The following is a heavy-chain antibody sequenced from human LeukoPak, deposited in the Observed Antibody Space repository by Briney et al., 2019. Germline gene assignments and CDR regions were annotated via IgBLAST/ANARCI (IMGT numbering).Heavy chain of an antibody. J-gene: IGHJ4*02. CDR1: GFTVSSNY. D-gene: IGHD3-3*01. Sequence: GGSLRLSCAASGFTVSSNYMSWVRQAPGKGLEWVSVIYSGGSTYYADSVKGRFTISRDNSKNTLCLQMNSLRAEDTAVYYCARLRFLEWFFDYWGQGTLVTVSS. V-gene: IGHV3-53*01. CDR3: ARLRFLEWFFDY. CDR2: IYSGGST.